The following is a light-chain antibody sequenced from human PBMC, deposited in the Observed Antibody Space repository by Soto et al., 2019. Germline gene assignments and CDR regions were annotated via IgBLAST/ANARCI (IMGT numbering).Light chain of an antibody. CDR2: GNS. V-gene: IGLV1-40*01. CDR3: QCYDRSLSGSV. Sequence: QSVLTQPPSVSGAPGQRVTISCTGSSSNIGAGYDVHWYQQLPGTAPKFLIYGNSNRPSGVPDRFSGSKSGTSASLAITGLQAEEDADYYCQCYDRSLSGSVFGGGTKVTVL. J-gene: IGLJ2*01. CDR1: SSNIGAGYD.